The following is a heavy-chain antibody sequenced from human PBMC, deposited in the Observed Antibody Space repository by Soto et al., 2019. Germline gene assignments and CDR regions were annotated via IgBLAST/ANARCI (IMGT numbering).Heavy chain of an antibody. D-gene: IGHD2-2*01. CDR2: ISSSSSYI. CDR3: ARDLESEYQLLSVWFDP. Sequence: PWGSLRLSCAASGFTFSSYSMNWVRQAPGKGLEWVSSISSSSSYIYYADSLKGRFTISRDNAKNSLYLQMNSLRAEDTAVYYCARDLESEYQLLSVWFDPWGQGTLVTVSS. J-gene: IGHJ5*02. V-gene: IGHV3-21*01. CDR1: GFTFSSYS.